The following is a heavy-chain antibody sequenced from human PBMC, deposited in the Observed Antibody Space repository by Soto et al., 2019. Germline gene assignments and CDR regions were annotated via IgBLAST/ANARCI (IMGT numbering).Heavy chain of an antibody. V-gene: IGHV4-31*03. J-gene: IGHJ4*02. CDR1: CSSVSSGCCY. D-gene: IGHD2-2*01. Sequence: TMSLRCTVLCSSVSSGCCYWSWIRQLPGKGLEWIGYIYHTGNTFYNPSLKSRVTISLDTSKSQFSLKLTSVTAADTAMYFCARSSARSIFDYWGPGTLVTVSS. CDR2: IYHTGNT. CDR3: ARSSARSIFDY.